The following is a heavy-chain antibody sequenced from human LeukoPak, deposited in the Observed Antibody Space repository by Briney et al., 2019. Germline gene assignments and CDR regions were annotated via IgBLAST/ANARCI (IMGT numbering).Heavy chain of an antibody. CDR3: AKDAFFTSPWGQNYYGSGSYHRSSYFDY. D-gene: IGHD3-10*01. CDR1: GGSISSDNYY. Sequence: SETLSLTCTVSGGSISSDNYYWSWIRQPAGKGLEWIGRIYTSGSTNYNPSLKSRVTISVDTSKNQFSLKLSSVTAADTAVYYCAKDAFFTSPWGQNYYGSGSYHRSSYFDYWGQGTLVTVSS. J-gene: IGHJ4*02. CDR2: IYTSGST. V-gene: IGHV4-61*02.